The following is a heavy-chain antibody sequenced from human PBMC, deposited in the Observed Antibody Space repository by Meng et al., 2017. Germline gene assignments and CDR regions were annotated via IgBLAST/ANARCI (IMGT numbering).Heavy chain of an antibody. D-gene: IGHD6-19*01. Sequence: ASVKVSCKASGYTFTSYGISWVRQAPGQGLEWMGWISAYNGNTNYAQTLQGRVTMTTDTSTSTAYMELRSLRADDTAVYYCARYSSGWYGDYFDYWGQGTLVTVSS. V-gene: IGHV1-18*01. J-gene: IGHJ4*02. CDR3: ARYSSGWYGDYFDY. CDR1: GYTFTSYG. CDR2: ISAYNGNT.